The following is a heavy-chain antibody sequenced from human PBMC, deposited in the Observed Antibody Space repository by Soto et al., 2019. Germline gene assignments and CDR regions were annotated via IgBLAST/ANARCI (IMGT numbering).Heavy chain of an antibody. CDR1: GGSITSYY. J-gene: IGHJ4*02. V-gene: IGHV4-59*01. D-gene: IGHD3-22*01. CDR3: AGLRYYDSTGYLDY. CDR2: IYYTGST. Sequence: PSETLSLTCTVSGGSITSYYWSWIRQPPGKGLEWIGYIYYTGSTNYNPSLKSRVTTSVDTSKNQFSLRLSSVTAADTAVYYCAGLRYYDSTGYLDYWGQGTLVTGSS.